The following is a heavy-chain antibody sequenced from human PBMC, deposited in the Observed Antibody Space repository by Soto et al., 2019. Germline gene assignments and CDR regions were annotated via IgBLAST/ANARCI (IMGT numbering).Heavy chain of an antibody. V-gene: IGHV3-30*18. CDR2: ISYDGSNK. Sequence: QVQLVESGGGVVQPGRSLRLSCAASGFTFSSYGMHWVRQAPGKGLEWVAVISYDGSNKYYADSVKGRFTISRDNSKNTLYLQMNSLRAEDTAVYYCAKDQVTLFDYWGQGTLVTVSS. CDR3: AKDQVTLFDY. D-gene: IGHD5-18*01. J-gene: IGHJ4*02. CDR1: GFTFSSYG.